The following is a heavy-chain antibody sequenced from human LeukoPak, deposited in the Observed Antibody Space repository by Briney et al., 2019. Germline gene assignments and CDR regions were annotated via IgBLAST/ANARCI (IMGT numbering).Heavy chain of an antibody. CDR1: GFTFSSYS. Sequence: PGGSLRLSCAASGFTFSSYSMNWVRQAPGKGLEWVSSISSSSSYIYYADSVKGRFTISRDNSKNTLYLQMNSLRAEDTAVYYCAKGQVKTFAAAGPMALRYWGQGTLVTVSS. CDR3: AKGQVKTFAAAGPMALRY. J-gene: IGHJ4*02. V-gene: IGHV3-21*04. D-gene: IGHD6-13*01. CDR2: ISSSSSYI.